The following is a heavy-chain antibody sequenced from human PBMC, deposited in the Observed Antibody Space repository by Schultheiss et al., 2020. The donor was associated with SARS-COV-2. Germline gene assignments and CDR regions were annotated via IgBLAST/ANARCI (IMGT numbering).Heavy chain of an antibody. CDR3: ARIKRDYDFWSGYWGCYGMDV. Sequence: SGPTLVKPTPTLTLTCTFSGFSLSTSGVGVGWIRQPPGKALEWLALLYWDDDTRYSPSLTSRLTITKDTSKSQVVLTMTNMDPVDTATYYCARIKRDYDFWSGYWGCYGMDVWGQGTTVTVAS. CDR2: LYWDDDT. D-gene: IGHD3-3*01. CDR1: GFSLSTSGVG. V-gene: IGHV2-5*02. J-gene: IGHJ6*02.